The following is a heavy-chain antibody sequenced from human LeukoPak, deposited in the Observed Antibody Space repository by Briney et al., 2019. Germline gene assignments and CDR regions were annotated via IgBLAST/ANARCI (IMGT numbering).Heavy chain of an antibody. CDR2: IYYSGST. CDR1: GGSISSYY. J-gene: IGHJ5*02. V-gene: IGHV4-59*01. D-gene: IGHD3-10*01. CDR3: ARSGYGSGPPRWFDP. Sequence: SETLSLTCTVSGGSISSYYWSWNRQPPGKGLEWIGYIYYSGSTNYNPSLKSRVTISVDTSKNQFSLKLSSVTAADTAVYYCARSGYGSGPPRWFDPWGQGTLVTVSS.